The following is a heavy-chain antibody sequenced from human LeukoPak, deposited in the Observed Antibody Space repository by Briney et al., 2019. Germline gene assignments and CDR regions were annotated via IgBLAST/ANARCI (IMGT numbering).Heavy chain of an antibody. CDR3: ARVEKGGIFPEYYFDY. CDR2: IYYSGST. D-gene: IGHD3-16*02. J-gene: IGHJ4*02. V-gene: IGHV4-31*03. CDR1: GGSISSGGYY. Sequence: PSETLSLTCTVSGGSISSGGYYWSWIRQPPGKGLEWIGYIYYSGSTYYNPSLKSRVTISVDTSKNQFSLKLSSVTAADTAVYYCARVEKGGIFPEYYFDYWGQGTLVTVSS.